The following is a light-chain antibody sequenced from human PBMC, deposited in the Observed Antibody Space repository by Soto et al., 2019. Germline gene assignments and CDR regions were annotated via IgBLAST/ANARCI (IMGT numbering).Light chain of an antibody. CDR2: GNS. CDR1: SSNIGAGYD. CDR3: QSYDRSLSGSVV. J-gene: IGLJ2*01. Sequence: QSVLTHPPSVSGAPVQRVTISCTGGSSNIGAGYDVHWYQQLPGTAPKLPIYGNSNRPSGVPDRFSGSKSGTSASLAITGLQAEDEADYYCQSYDRSLSGSVVFGGGTKLTV. V-gene: IGLV1-40*01.